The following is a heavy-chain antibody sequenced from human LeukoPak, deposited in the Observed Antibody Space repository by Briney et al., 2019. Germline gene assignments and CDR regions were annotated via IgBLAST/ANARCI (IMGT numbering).Heavy chain of an antibody. CDR1: GGSISSSSYY. Sequence: SETLSLTCTVSGGSISSSSYYWGWIRQPPGKGLEWIGRIYYSGSTYYNPSLKSRVTISVDTSKNQFSLKLSSVTAADTAMYYCARRVTMVSDWFDPWGQGTLVTVSS. D-gene: IGHD3-10*01. CDR2: IYYSGST. CDR3: ARRVTMVSDWFDP. V-gene: IGHV4-39*01. J-gene: IGHJ5*02.